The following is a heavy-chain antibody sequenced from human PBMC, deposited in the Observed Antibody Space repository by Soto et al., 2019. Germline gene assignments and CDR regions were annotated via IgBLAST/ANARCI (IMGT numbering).Heavy chain of an antibody. J-gene: IGHJ4*02. V-gene: IGHV3-48*03. CDR1: GFTFSSYE. D-gene: IGHD4-4*01. CDR3: ASWDRLQYYFDY. CDR2: ISSSGSTI. Sequence: GGSLRLSCAASGFTFSSYEMNWVRQAPGKGLEWVSYISSSGSTIYYADSVKGRFTISRDNAKNSLYLQMNSLRAEDTAVYYCASWDRLQYYFDYWGQGTLVTVSS.